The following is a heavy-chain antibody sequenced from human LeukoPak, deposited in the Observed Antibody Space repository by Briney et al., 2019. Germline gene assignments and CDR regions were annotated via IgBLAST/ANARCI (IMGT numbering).Heavy chain of an antibody. J-gene: IGHJ4*02. D-gene: IGHD2-2*02. CDR2: ISAYNGNT. Sequence: ASVKVSCKASGYTFTSYGISWVRQAPGQGLEWMGWISAYNGNTNYAQKLQGRVTMTTDTSTSTAYMELRSLRSDDTAVYYCARDAYLGYCSSTSCYTSDYWGQGTLVTVSS. CDR3: ARDAYLGYCSSTSCYTSDY. V-gene: IGHV1-18*01. CDR1: GYTFTSYG.